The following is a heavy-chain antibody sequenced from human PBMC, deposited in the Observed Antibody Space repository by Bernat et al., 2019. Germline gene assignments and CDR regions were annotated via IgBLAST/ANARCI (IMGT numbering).Heavy chain of an antibody. J-gene: IGHJ4*02. V-gene: IGHV4-31*03. D-gene: IGHD5-18*01. CDR3: ARGGLTLGYSYYYFDY. CDR2: IYYSGST. CDR1: GVSFTSGGYY. Sequence: QVQLQESGPGLVKPSQTLSLTCTVSGVSFTSGGYYWTWIRQHPGKGLEWIGYIYYSGSTYYAPSLKSRVAISVDTSKNQFSLKVNSVTAADTAVYYCARGGLTLGYSYYYFDYWGQGTLVTVSS.